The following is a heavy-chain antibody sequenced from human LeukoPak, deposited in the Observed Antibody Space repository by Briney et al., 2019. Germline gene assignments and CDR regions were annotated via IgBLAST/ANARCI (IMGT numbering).Heavy chain of an antibody. CDR1: GDSISSSSYY. V-gene: IGHV4-39*01. J-gene: IGHJ5*02. Sequence: PSETLSLTCTVSGDSISSSSYYWGWIRQPPGKRLEWIGSIYYSGSTVYNPSLKSRVTISVDTSKNQFSLQLSSVTAADTAVYYCARNSSDCSSTSCYHSPPYTSSAKRYNWFDPWGHGTLVTVSS. CDR2: IYYSGST. D-gene: IGHD2-2*01. CDR3: ARNSSDCSSTSCYHSPPYTSSAKRYNWFDP.